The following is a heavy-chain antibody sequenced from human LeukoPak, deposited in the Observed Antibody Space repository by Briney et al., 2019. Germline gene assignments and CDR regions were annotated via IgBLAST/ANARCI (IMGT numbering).Heavy chain of an antibody. V-gene: IGHV4-34*01. CDR1: GESFSGYY. J-gene: IGHJ4*02. D-gene: IGHD3-10*01. CDR3: ARASPEGGYYPSGSPLPVDY. Sequence: SETLSLTCAVYGESFSGYYWSWIRQPPGKGREWIGEINDSGSTKYNTSLKRRGTTSVETSKKQISQKLRSVTAADTAMYYCARASPEGGYYPSGSPLPVDYWGQGTLVTVSS. CDR2: INDSGST.